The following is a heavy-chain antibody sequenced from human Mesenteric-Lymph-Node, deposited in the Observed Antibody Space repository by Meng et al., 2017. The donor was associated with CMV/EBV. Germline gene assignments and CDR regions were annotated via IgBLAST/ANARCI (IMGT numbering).Heavy chain of an antibody. D-gene: IGHD2-21*01. J-gene: IGHJ3*01. CDR3: ALNFGGDSDAFDV. V-gene: IGHV3-66*02. Sequence: GESLKISCSASGFTGTYNYMTWVRQAPGKGLEWVSSIYSSEQENYADSARGRFTISRDSSKNTIYLQLNSLRADDTAVYYCALNFGGDSDAFDVWGPGTPVTVSS. CDR2: IYSSEQE. CDR1: GFTGTYNY.